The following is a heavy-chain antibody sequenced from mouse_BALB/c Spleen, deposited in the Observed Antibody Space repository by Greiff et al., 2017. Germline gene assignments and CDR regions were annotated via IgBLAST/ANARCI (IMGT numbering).Heavy chain of an antibody. D-gene: IGHD2-4*01. CDR2: ISSGSSTT. V-gene: IGHV5-17*02. Sequence: EVNLVESGGGLVQPGGSRKLSCAASGFTFSSYGMHWVRQAPEKGLEWVAYISSGSSTTYYADTVKGRFTISRDNPKNTLFLQMTSLRSEDTAMYYCARYNDNYWYFDVWGAGTTVTVSA. CDR3: ARYNDNYWYFDV. CDR1: GFTFSSYG. J-gene: IGHJ1*01.